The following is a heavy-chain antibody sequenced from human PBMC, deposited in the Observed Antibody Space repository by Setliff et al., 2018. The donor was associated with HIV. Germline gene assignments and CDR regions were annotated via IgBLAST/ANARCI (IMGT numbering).Heavy chain of an antibody. Sequence: TSETLSLTCAVYGGSFSGSYWSWIRQPPGKGLEWIGEINHSGSTNYSPSLKSRVTISVDTSKKQFSLKLSSVTAADTAVYYCARDRRYSPHYFDYWGQGTLVTVSS. CDR1: GGSFSGSY. V-gene: IGHV4-34*01. J-gene: IGHJ4*02. D-gene: IGHD1-26*01. CDR2: INHSGST. CDR3: ARDRRYSPHYFDY.